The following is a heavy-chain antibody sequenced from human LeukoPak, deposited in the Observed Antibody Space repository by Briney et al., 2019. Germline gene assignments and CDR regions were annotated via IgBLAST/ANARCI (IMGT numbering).Heavy chain of an antibody. CDR3: AKDLATRYTLDY. CDR2: ISYDGSDK. Sequence: SLKISCAASGFTFRSYGIHWVRQAPGKGLEWVALISYDGSDKFFADSVRGRFTISRDNSKNTLYLQMNSLRAEDTAVYYCAKDLATRYTLDYWGQGTLVTVSS. D-gene: IGHD1-14*01. CDR1: GFTFRSYG. V-gene: IGHV3-30*18. J-gene: IGHJ4*02.